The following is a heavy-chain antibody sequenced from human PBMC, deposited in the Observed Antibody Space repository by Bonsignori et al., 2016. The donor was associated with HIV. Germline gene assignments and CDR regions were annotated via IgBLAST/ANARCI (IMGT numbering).Heavy chain of an antibody. CDR2: IYTSGST. D-gene: IGHD6-13*01. J-gene: IGHJ4*02. V-gene: IGHV4-4*07. CDR3: ARWAHIAAAGYFDY. Sequence: RQAPGKGLEWIGRIYTSGSTNYNPSLKSRVTMSVDTSKNQFSLKLSSVTAADTAVYYCARWAHIAAAGYFDYWGQGTLVTVSS.